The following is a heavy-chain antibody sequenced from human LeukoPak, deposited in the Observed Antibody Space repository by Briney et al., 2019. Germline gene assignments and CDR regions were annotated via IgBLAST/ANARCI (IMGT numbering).Heavy chain of an antibody. CDR3: ARGSDIAAAVKVYGSEF. Sequence: PGGSLRLSCAASGFTFSNFRMHWVRQVPGKGLLWVSRINGDGSSTSYADPVKGRFTISRDNAKNTLYLQMNSLRVEDTAVYYCARGSDIAAAVKVYGSEFWGQGTLVTVSS. CDR2: INGDGSST. D-gene: IGHD6-13*01. CDR1: GFTFSNFR. J-gene: IGHJ4*02. V-gene: IGHV3-74*01.